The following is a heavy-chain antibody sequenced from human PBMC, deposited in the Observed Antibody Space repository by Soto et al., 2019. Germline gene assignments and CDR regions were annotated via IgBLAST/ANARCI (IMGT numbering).Heavy chain of an antibody. Sequence: GESLKISCKGSGYSFTSNWIGWVRYMPGKGLEWMGIIYPGDSDTRYSPSFQGQGTISADKSIRTAYLQMDSLRAEDTAMYYCVRSESGVNTDYFQNWGQGTQVTVSS. CDR3: VRSESGVNTDYFQN. CDR2: IYPGDSDT. J-gene: IGHJ1*01. D-gene: IGHD2-15*01. CDR1: GYSFTSNW. V-gene: IGHV5-51*01.